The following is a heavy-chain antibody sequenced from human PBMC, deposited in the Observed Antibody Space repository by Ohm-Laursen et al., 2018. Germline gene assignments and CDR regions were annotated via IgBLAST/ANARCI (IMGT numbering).Heavy chain of an antibody. V-gene: IGHV4-59*01. J-gene: IGHJ6*02. CDR2: IYKSGST. D-gene: IGHD6-19*01. CDR3: ARGHKAVAGSDDYYYYGMDV. Sequence: TLSLTCTVSGGSISTYYWSWIRQSPGKGLEWIGYIYKSGSTNYNPSLKSRVTISKDTSKNQFSLKLTSVTAADTAVYYCARGHKAVAGSDDYYYYGMDVWGQGTTVTVAS. CDR1: GGSISTYY.